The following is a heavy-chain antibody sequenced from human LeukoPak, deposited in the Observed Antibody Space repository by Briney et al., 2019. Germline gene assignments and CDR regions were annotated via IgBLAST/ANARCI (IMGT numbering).Heavy chain of an antibody. Sequence: ASVKVSCKASGYTFTGYYMHWVRQAPGQGLEWMGWINPNSGGTNYAQKFQGRVTMTRDTSISTAYMELSWLRSDDTSVYYCAREVAVPGVNAFDIWGKGTRVTVSS. CDR1: GYTFTGYY. V-gene: IGHV1-2*02. CDR2: INPNSGGT. J-gene: IGHJ3*02. D-gene: IGHD6-19*01. CDR3: AREVAVPGVNAFDI.